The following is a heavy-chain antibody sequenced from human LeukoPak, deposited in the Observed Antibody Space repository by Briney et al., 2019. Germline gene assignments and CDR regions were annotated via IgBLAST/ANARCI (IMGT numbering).Heavy chain of an antibody. D-gene: IGHD3-22*01. Sequence: GESLKISWKGSGYSFTSYWIGWVRQMPGKGLEWMGIIYPGDSDTRYSPSFQGQVTISADKSISTAYLQWSRLKASDTAMYYCARPTYYDSSGYSAFDIWGQGTMVTVSS. CDR1: GYSFTSYW. CDR3: ARPTYYDSSGYSAFDI. J-gene: IGHJ3*02. V-gene: IGHV5-51*01. CDR2: IYPGDSDT.